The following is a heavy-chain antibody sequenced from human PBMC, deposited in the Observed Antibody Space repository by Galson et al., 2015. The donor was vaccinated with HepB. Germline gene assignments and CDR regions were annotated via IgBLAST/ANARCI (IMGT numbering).Heavy chain of an antibody. D-gene: IGHD6-13*01. CDR1: GYSFTNFW. V-gene: IGHV5-10-1*01. CDR2: IDPSDSYT. Sequence: QSGAEVKKPGESLRISCKVSGYSFTNFWITWVRQMPGKGLEWMGRIDPSDSYTKYSPSFQGHVTISVDKSINTAYLQWSSLKASDSAMYFCARREGGSTWYYSQYWGQGTLVTVSS. CDR3: ARREGGSTWYYSQY. J-gene: IGHJ4*02.